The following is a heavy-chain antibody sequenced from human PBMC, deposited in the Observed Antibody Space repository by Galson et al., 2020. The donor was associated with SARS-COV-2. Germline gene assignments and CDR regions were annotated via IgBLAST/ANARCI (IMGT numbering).Heavy chain of an antibody. V-gene: IGHV3-7*03. CDR2: IKQDGSEK. Sequence: GGSLRLSCAASGFTFSSYWMSWVRQAPGKGLEWVANIKQDGSEKYYVDSVKGRFTISRDNAKNSLYLQMNSLRAEDTAVYYCARVVGYYDFWSGYYTPAHYFDYWGQGTLVTVSS. D-gene: IGHD3-3*01. CDR3: ARVVGYYDFWSGYYTPAHYFDY. CDR1: GFTFSSYW. J-gene: IGHJ4*02.